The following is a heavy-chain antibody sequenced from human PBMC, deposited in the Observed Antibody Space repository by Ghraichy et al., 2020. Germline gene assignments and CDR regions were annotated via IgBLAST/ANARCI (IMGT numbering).Heavy chain of an antibody. CDR3: ARGSPYCGGDCYSI. CDR1: GFTFSSYS. Sequence: GGSLRLSCAASGFTFSSYSMNWVRQAPGKGLEWVSYISSSSSTRYYADSVKGRFTISRDNAKNSLYLQMNSLRDEDTAVYYCARGSPYCGGDCYSIWGQGTLVTVSS. CDR2: ISSSSSTR. D-gene: IGHD2-21*02. J-gene: IGHJ4*02. V-gene: IGHV3-48*02.